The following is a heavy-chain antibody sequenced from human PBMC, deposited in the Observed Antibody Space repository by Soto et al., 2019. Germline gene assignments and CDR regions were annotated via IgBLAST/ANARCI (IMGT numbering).Heavy chain of an antibody. J-gene: IGHJ6*02. Sequence: QVQLVESGGGVVQPGRSLRLSCAASGFPFSRYAMHWVRQAPGKGLAWVAVISYDGSNKYHADSVKGRFTISRDNSKNTLFLQMDSLRGDDTAMYYCAKDLAYYGSGTYYALDVWGQGTTVTVSS. CDR1: GFPFSRYA. CDR3: AKDLAYYGSGTYYALDV. D-gene: IGHD3-10*01. CDR2: ISYDGSNK. V-gene: IGHV3-30*18.